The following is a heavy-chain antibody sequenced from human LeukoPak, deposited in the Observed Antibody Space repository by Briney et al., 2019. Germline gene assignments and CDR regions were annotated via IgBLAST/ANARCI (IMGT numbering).Heavy chain of an antibody. J-gene: IGHJ3*02. D-gene: IGHD3-22*01. CDR3: ARDRTSHYYDSSGYYRRNHDAFDI. CDR2: ISSSSSYI. V-gene: IGHV3-21*01. Sequence: GGSLRLSCAASGFTFSSYSMNWVRQAPGKGLEWVSSISSSSSYIYYADSVKGRFTISRDNAKNSLYLQMNSLRAEDTAVYYCARDRTSHYYDSSGYYRRNHDAFDIWGQGTMVTVSS. CDR1: GFTFSSYS.